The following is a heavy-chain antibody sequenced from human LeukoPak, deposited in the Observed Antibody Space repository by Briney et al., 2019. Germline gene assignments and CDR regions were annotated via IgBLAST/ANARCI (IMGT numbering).Heavy chain of an antibody. J-gene: IGHJ6*03. CDR1: GFTFSGSA. CDR2: IRSKANSYAT. Sequence: PGGSLRLSCAASGFTFSGSAMHWVRQASGKGLEWVGRIRSKANSYATAYAASVKGRFTISRDDSKNTAYLQMNSLKTEDTALYYCAREPYSSGWYDYYYYYMDVWGKGTTVTVSS. D-gene: IGHD6-19*01. V-gene: IGHV3-73*01. CDR3: AREPYSSGWYDYYYYYMDV.